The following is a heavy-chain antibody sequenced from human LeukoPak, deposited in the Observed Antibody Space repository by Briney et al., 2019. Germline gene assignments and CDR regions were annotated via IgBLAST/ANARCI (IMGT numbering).Heavy chain of an antibody. CDR1: GYTLTSYG. CDR3: ARDAQWLDLNYYGMDV. Sequence: ASVKVSCKASGYTLTSYGISWVRQAPGQGLEWMGWISAYNGNTNYAQKLQGRVTMTTDTSTSTAYMELRSLRSDDTAVYYCARDAQWLDLNYYGMDVWGQGTTVTVSS. J-gene: IGHJ6*02. CDR2: ISAYNGNT. V-gene: IGHV1-18*01. D-gene: IGHD6-19*01.